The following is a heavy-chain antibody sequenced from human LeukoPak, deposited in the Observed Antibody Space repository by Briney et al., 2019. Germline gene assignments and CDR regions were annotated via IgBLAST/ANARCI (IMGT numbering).Heavy chain of an antibody. J-gene: IGHJ6*03. V-gene: IGHV4-34*01. CDR3: ARQVGYGSGSYPNYYYYMDV. D-gene: IGHD3-10*01. Sequence: SETLSLTCAVYGGSFSGYYWSWIRQPPGKGLEWIGEINHSGSTNYNPSLKSRVTTSVDTSKNQFSLKLSSVTAADTAVYYCARQVGYGSGSYPNYYYYMDVWGKGTTVTISS. CDR1: GGSFSGYY. CDR2: INHSGST.